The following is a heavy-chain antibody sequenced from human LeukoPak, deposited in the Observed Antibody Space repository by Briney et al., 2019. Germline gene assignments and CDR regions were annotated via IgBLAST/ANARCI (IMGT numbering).Heavy chain of an antibody. J-gene: IGHJ4*02. CDR3: ARAEDSSWMGIDY. CDR2: IYTSGST. CDR1: GGSINSSDYY. D-gene: IGHD7-27*01. V-gene: IGHV4-61*02. Sequence: PSETLSLTCTVSGGSINSSDYYWSWIRQPAGKGLEWIGRIYTSGSTNYNPSLKSRVTISVDTSKNQFSLKLSSVTAADTAVYYCARAEDSSWMGIDYWGQGTLVTVSS.